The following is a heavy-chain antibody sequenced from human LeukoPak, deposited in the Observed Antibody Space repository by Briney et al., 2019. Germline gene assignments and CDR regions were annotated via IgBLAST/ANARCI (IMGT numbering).Heavy chain of an antibody. CDR3: ARQISAKYYFDY. J-gene: IGHJ4*02. D-gene: IGHD3-10*01. Sequence: ETLCLTCTVSGGSINHTHWSWIGQPPGKGLEWIGCVHYSGSPTYNPPLIRPVSILVDTSKNQFSLKLSSVTAADTAVYYCARQISAKYYFDYWGQGTVDPVSS. CDR2: VHYSGSP. V-gene: IGHV4-59*08. CDR1: GGSINHTH.